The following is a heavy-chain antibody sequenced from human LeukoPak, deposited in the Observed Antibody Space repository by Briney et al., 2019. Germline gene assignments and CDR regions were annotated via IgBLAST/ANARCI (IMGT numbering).Heavy chain of an antibody. J-gene: IGHJ4*02. D-gene: IGHD2-15*01. Sequence: SETLSLTCTVSGXSISSYFWSWIRQPPGKGLEWIGYIYYTGTTNYNPSLKSRVTISVDTSKNQSSLRLSSVTAADTAVYYCAREPRSPGGRGRPFDFWGQGTLVTVSS. CDR2: IYYTGTT. CDR3: AREPRSPGGRGRPFDF. V-gene: IGHV4-59*01. CDR1: GXSISSYF.